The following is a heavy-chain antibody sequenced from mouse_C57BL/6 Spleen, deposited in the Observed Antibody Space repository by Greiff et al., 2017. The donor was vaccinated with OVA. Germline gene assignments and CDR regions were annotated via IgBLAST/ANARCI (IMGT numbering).Heavy chain of an antibody. Sequence: VKLQESGAELARPGASVKLSCKASGYTFTSYGISWVKQRTGQGLEWIGEIYPRSGNTYYNEKFKGKATLTADKSSSTAYMELRSLTSEDSAVYFCAQKKTAQAFDYWGQGTTLTVSS. CDR2: IYPRSGNT. V-gene: IGHV1-81*01. J-gene: IGHJ2*01. D-gene: IGHD3-2*02. CDR1: GYTFTSYG. CDR3: AQKKTAQAFDY.